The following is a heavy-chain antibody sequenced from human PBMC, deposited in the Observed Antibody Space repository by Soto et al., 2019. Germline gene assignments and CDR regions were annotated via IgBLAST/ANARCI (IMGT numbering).Heavy chain of an antibody. D-gene: IGHD3-9*01. CDR1: GFTLSSYD. Sequence: EVQLVESGGGLVQPGGSLRLSCAASGFTLSSYDIHWVRQATGEGLAWVSGIGSGGDTHYADSVKGRFIISREDGKNSLYLQMHNLRGVDTAVYYCTRKTPPTGMEVWGQGATVIVSS. V-gene: IGHV3-13*01. CDR3: TRKTPPTGMEV. CDR2: IGSGGDT. J-gene: IGHJ6*02.